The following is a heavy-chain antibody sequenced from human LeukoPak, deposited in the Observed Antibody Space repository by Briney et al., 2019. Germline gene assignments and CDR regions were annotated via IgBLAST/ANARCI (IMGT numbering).Heavy chain of an antibody. J-gene: IGHJ3*02. CDR2: MNPNSGNT. D-gene: IGHD3-10*01. CDR3: ARGASLRYYYGSGSYSDDAFDI. V-gene: IGHV1-8*02. CDR1: GGTFSSYA. Sequence: ASVKVSCKASGGTFSSYAINWVRQATGQGLEWMGWMNPNSGNTGYAQKFQGRVTMTRNTSISTAYMELSSLRSEDTAVYYCARGASLRYYYGSGSYSDDAFDIWGQGTMVTVSS.